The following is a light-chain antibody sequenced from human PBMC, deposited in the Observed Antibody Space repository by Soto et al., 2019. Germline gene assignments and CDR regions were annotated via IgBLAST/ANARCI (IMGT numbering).Light chain of an antibody. V-gene: IGLV2-14*01. Sequence: QAVVTQPASVSGSPGQSITISCTGTSSDVGGYHYVSWYQQHPGKAPKLLIYEVSNRPSGVSNRFSGSKSGNTASLTISGLQSEDEADYYCSSYTSSISVVFGGGTKLTVL. CDR1: SSDVGGYHY. J-gene: IGLJ2*01. CDR3: SSYTSSISVV. CDR2: EVS.